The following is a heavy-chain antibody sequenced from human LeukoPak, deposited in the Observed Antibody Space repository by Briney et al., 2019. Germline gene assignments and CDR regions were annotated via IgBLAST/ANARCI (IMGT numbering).Heavy chain of an antibody. D-gene: IGHD3-22*01. CDR3: ARADSLDRSFYYRV. Sequence: ASVKVSCKASGYTFSIYGTTWVRQAPGQGLEWMGWISAYSGQTKFAQKFQDRVTLTTDTSTSTAHMELRSLRSDDTAVYYCARADSLDRSFYYRVWGQGTLVTVSS. CDR1: GYTFSIYG. J-gene: IGHJ4*02. CDR2: ISAYSGQT. V-gene: IGHV1-18*01.